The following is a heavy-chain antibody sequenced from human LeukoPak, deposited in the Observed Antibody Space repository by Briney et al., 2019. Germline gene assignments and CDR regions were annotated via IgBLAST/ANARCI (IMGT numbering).Heavy chain of an antibody. CDR1: GYAFTSYH. D-gene: IGHD4-11*01. CDR2: IIPSSGST. J-gene: IGHJ4*02. Sequence: GASVKVSRKASGYAFTSYHIHWMRQAPGQGLGWMGIIIPSSGSTTYAQKFQGRVTMTRDTSTSTVYMELSSLTSDDTAVYFCARSDYNDYRGLGFWGQGTLVTVSS. V-gene: IGHV1-46*01. CDR3: ARSDYNDYRGLGF.